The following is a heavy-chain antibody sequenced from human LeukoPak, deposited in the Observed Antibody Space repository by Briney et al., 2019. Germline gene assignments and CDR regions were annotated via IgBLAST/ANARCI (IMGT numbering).Heavy chain of an antibody. CDR3: ARVIVVHGIYYFDY. D-gene: IGHD1-26*01. J-gene: IGHJ4*02. CDR2: IIPIFGTA. Sequence: SVKVSCKASGGTFSSYAISWVRQAPGRGREWMGGIIPIFGTANYAQKFQGRVTITADESTSTAYMELSSLRSEDTAVYYCARVIVVHGIYYFDYWGQGTLVTVSS. V-gene: IGHV1-69*01. CDR1: GGTFSSYA.